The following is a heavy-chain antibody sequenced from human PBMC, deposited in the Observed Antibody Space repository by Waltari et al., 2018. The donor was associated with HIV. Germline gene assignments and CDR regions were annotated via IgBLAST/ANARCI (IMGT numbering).Heavy chain of an antibody. CDR3: ARGTRLWVVTAIYFDY. D-gene: IGHD2-21*02. CDR2: NIPIFGTA. Sequence: QVQLVQSGAEVKKPGSSVKVSCKASGGTFSSYAISWVRQAPGQGLEWMGGNIPIFGTANDAQKFQGRATITADESTSTAYMELSSLRSEDTAVYYCARGTRLWVVTAIYFDYWGQGTLVTVSS. CDR1: GGTFSSYA. V-gene: IGHV1-69*01. J-gene: IGHJ4*02.